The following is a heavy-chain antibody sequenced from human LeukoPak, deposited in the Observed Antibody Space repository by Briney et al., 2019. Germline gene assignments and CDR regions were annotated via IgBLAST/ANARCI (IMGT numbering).Heavy chain of an antibody. Sequence: PGGSLRLSCAASGFTFSSYSMNWVRQAPGKGLEWVSSISSSSSYIYYADSVKGRFTISRDNAKNSLYLQMNSLRAEDTAVYYCARVAGDIVVVVAATLSLYGMDVWGQGTTVTVSS. CDR3: ARVAGDIVVVVAATLSLYGMDV. CDR2: ISSSSSYI. V-gene: IGHV3-21*01. D-gene: IGHD2-15*01. CDR1: GFTFSSYS. J-gene: IGHJ6*02.